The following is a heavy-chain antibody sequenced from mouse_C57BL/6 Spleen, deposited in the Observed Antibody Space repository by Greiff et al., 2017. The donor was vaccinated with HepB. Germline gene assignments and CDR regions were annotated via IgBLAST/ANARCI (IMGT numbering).Heavy chain of an antibody. D-gene: IGHD2-4*01. Sequence: VQLQQSGPELVKPGASVKISCKASGYTFTDYYMNWVKQSHGKSLEWIGDINPNNGGTSYNQKFKGKATLTVDKSSSTAYMELRSLTSEDSAVYYCARGDDYDVWFAYWGQGTLVTVSA. J-gene: IGHJ3*01. CDR2: INPNNGGT. CDR1: GYTFTDYY. V-gene: IGHV1-26*01. CDR3: ARGDDYDVWFAY.